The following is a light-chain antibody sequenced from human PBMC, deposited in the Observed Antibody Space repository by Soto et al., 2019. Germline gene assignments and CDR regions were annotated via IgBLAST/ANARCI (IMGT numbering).Light chain of an antibody. CDR1: SSDVGNYDY. J-gene: IGLJ1*01. CDR2: DVS. CDR3: TSYAGARTYV. V-gene: IGLV2-14*01. Sequence: QSALTQPASVSGSPGQSITTSCTGTSSDVGNYDYVSWYQQHPGKAPKLMICDVSNRPSGVSNRFSGSKSGNTASLTISGLQAEDEADYYCTSYAGARTYVFGTGTKVTVL.